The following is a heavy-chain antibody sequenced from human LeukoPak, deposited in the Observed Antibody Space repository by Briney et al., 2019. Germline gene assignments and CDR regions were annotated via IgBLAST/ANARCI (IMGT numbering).Heavy chain of an antibody. CDR3: ARDKVVYAMHDAFDI. D-gene: IGHD2-8*02. V-gene: IGHV4-61*02. CDR1: GGSISSGSYY. J-gene: IGHJ3*02. Sequence: SQTLSLTCTVSGGSISSGSYYWSWIRQPAGKGLEWIGRIYTSGSTNYNPSLKSRVTISVDTSKNQFSLKLSSVTAADTAVYYCARDKVVYAMHDAFDIWGQGTMVTVSS. CDR2: IYTSGST.